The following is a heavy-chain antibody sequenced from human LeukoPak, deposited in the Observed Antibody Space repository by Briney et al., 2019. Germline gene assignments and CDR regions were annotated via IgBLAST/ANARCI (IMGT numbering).Heavy chain of an antibody. J-gene: IGHJ4*02. CDR2: IYYSGST. D-gene: IGHD3/OR15-3a*01. V-gene: IGHV4-59*08. CDR3: ARQKEDSYFDY. CDR1: GGSISSYY. Sequence: PETLSLTCTVSGGSISSYYWSWIRQPPGKGLEWIGYIYYSGSTNYNPSLKSRVTISVDTSKNQFSLKLSSVTAADTAVYYCARQKEDSYFDYWGQGTLVTVSS.